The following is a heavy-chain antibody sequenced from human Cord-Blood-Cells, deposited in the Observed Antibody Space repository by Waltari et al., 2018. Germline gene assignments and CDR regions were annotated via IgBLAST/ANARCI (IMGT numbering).Heavy chain of an antibody. J-gene: IGHJ4*02. V-gene: IGHV3-23*01. CDR3: AKDGKVDPRGVDY. CDR1: GFTFISYA. D-gene: IGHD3-10*01. Sequence: EVQLLESGGGLVQPGGSRRLLCAASGFTFISYAMAWVPQAPGKGLEWVSAISGSGGSTYYADSVKGRFTISRDNSKNTLYLQMNSLRAEDTAVYYCAKDGKVDPRGVDYWGQGTLVTVSS. CDR2: ISGSGGST.